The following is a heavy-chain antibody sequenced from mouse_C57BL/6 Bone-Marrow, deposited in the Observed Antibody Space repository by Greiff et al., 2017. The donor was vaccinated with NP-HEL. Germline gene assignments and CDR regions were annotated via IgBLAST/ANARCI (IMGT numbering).Heavy chain of an antibody. CDR3: TRDQDYSNWFAY. CDR1: GFTFSSYA. J-gene: IGHJ3*01. D-gene: IGHD2-5*01. CDR2: ISSGGDYI. Sequence: EVHLVESGEGLVKPGGSLKLSCAASGFTFSSYAMSWVRQTPEKRLEWVAYISSGGDYIYYADTVKGRFTISRDNARNTLYLQMSSLKSEDTAMYYCTRDQDYSNWFAYWGQGTLVTVSA. V-gene: IGHV5-9-1*02.